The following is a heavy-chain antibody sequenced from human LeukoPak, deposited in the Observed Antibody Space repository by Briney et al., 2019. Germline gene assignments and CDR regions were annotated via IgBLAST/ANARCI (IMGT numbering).Heavy chain of an antibody. CDR3: ARVYYDFWSYYYYMDV. CDR2: IYYSEST. Sequence: SETLSLTCTVSGGSISSYYWSWIRQPPGKGLEWIGYIYYSESTNYNPSLKSRVTISVDTSKNQFSLKLSSVTAADTAVYYCARVYYDFWSYYYYMDVWGRGTTVTVSS. J-gene: IGHJ6*03. V-gene: IGHV4-59*12. CDR1: GGSISSYY. D-gene: IGHD3-3*01.